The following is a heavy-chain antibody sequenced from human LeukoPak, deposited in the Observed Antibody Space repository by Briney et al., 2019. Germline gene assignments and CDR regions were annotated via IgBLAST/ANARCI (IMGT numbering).Heavy chain of an antibody. CDR3: ARAGSGSGWYFDY. V-gene: IGHV1-18*01. J-gene: IGHJ4*02. CDR1: GYDFTSVG. D-gene: IGHD6-19*01. Sequence: GASVKVSCNASGYDFTSVGITWVRRAPGQGLEWMGWISPYSGNTRYAQKFQGRVAMTTDTSTTTAYMELRGLRFNDTAVYYCARAGSGSGWYFDYWGQGTLVTVSS. CDR2: ISPYSGNT.